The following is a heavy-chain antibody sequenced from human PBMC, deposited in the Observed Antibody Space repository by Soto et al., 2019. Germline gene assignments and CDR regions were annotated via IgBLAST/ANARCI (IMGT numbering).Heavy chain of an antibody. V-gene: IGHV3-30-3*01. J-gene: IGHJ6*02. CDR1: GFTFSSYA. D-gene: IGHD3-3*01. CDR3: VIEGDFWSGYPAGGYYGLDV. Sequence: QVQLVESGGGVVQPGRSLRLSCAASGFTFSSYAMHWVRQAPGKGLEWVAVISYDGSNKYYADSVKGRFTISRDNSKNTLYLQMYSLRAEDTAVYYCVIEGDFWSGYPAGGYYGLDVWGQGTTVTVSS. CDR2: ISYDGSNK.